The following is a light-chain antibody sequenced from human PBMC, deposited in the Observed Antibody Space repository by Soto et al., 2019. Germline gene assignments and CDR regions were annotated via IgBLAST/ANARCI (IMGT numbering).Light chain of an antibody. Sequence: VLSHSAATVSLTPEERATLTCRASQSVSSFLAWYQQKPGQAPRLLIYGASIRATGIPARFSGSGAGTDFPLTISSLEADDFGVYYCQQYNNWPGTSGQGGKVDIK. CDR2: GAS. J-gene: IGKJ1*01. CDR3: QQYNNWPGT. CDR1: QSVSSF. V-gene: IGKV3D-15*01.